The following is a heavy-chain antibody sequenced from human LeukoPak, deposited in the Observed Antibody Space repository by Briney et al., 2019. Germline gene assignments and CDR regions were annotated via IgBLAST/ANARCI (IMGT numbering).Heavy chain of an antibody. CDR1: GGSISSSSYY. J-gene: IGHJ6*03. V-gene: IGHV4-39*07. CDR3: ARAPDYYMDV. Sequence: SETLSLTCTVSGGSISSSSYYWGWIRQPPGKGLEWIGSIYYSGSTYYNPSLKSRATISVDTSKNQFSLKLSSVTAADTAVYYCARAPDYYMDVWGKGTTVTVSS. CDR2: IYYSGST.